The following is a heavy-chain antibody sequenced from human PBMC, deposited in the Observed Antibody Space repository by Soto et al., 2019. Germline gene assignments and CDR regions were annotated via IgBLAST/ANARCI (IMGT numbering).Heavy chain of an antibody. D-gene: IGHD6-6*01. CDR3: IKYSSSGVGY. J-gene: IGHJ4*02. Sequence: GGSLRLSCAASGFTVSSNYMSWVRQAPGKGLEWVSVIYSGGSTYYADSVKGRFTISRDNSKNTQYLQMNSLRAEDTAVYYCIKYSSSGVGYWGQGTLVTVSS. CDR1: GFTVSSNY. V-gene: IGHV3-53*01. CDR2: IYSGGST.